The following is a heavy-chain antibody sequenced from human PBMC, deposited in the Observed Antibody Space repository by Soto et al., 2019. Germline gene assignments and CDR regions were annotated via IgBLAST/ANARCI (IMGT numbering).Heavy chain of an antibody. CDR1: GGSVSDGTYY. Sequence: PSETLSLTCTVSGGSVSDGTYYWNWIRQPPGKGLEWIGLVYYSGRTNYNPSLKSRVTISADTSKNQFSLKLTSVTAADTAVYYCARGSTTEKVDSWGQGTLVTVSS. J-gene: IGHJ4*02. CDR3: ARGSTTEKVDS. V-gene: IGHV4-61*01. D-gene: IGHD4-17*01. CDR2: VYYSGRT.